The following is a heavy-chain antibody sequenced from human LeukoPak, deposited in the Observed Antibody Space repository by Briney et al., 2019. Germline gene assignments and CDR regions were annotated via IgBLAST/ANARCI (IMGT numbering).Heavy chain of an antibody. V-gene: IGHV4-59*01. J-gene: IGHJ4*02. CDR1: GGSISSYY. D-gene: IGHD1-26*01. CDR3: ARSAHSGSYSPFDY. CDR2: IYYSGST. Sequence: SETLSLTCTVSGGSISSYYWSWIRQPPGKGLEWIGYIYYSGSTNYNPSLKSRVTISVDMSKNQFSLQLSSVTAADTAVYYCARSAHSGSYSPFDYWGQGTLVTVSS.